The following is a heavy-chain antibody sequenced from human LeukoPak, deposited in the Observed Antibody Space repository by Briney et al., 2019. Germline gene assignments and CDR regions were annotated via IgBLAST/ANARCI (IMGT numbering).Heavy chain of an antibody. CDR1: GFTFSSYN. V-gene: IGHV3-21*01. CDR3: ARGDLAAAGKLGYFQH. CDR2: ITSGSSYI. Sequence: GGSLRLSCAASGFTFSSYNMNWVRQAPGKGLEWVSSITSGSSYIYYADSVKGRFTISRDNAKNSLYLQMNSLRAEDTAVYYCARGDLAAAGKLGYFQHWGQGTLVTVSS. J-gene: IGHJ1*01. D-gene: IGHD6-13*01.